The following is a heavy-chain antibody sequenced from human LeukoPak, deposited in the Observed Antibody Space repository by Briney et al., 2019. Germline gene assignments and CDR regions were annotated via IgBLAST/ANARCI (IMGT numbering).Heavy chain of an antibody. CDR2: TRNEANIYTT. CDR1: GFPFSSYS. CDR3: ASPVGATTVRAFDI. D-gene: IGHD1-26*01. Sequence: GSLRLSCAAPGFPFSSYSMDWVRQAPGKGLEWVGRTRNEANIYTTKYAASVKGRFTISRDDSKNSLYLQMNSLKTEDTAVYYCASPVGATTVRAFDIWGQGTMVTVSS. J-gene: IGHJ3*02. V-gene: IGHV3-72*01.